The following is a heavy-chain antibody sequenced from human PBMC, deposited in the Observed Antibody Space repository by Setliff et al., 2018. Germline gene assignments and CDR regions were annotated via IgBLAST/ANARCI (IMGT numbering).Heavy chain of an antibody. J-gene: IGHJ4*02. CDR1: AHIFKSYG. Sequence: ASVKVSCKASAHIFKSYGINWVRQAPGQGLEWVGWISPYSGNTYSAQRFQGRVTLTTDTSTSTAYMDVRSLTSDDTAVYYCARLVRYCTRTSCQRTPGAEYWGQGTLVTVSS. CDR3: ARLVRYCTRTSCQRTPGAEY. V-gene: IGHV1-18*01. CDR2: ISPYSGNT. D-gene: IGHD2-2*01.